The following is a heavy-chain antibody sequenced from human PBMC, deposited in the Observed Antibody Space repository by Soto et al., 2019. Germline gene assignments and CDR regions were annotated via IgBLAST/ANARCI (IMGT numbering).Heavy chain of an antibody. Sequence: TGESLKISCKASGYSFTTYWIGWVRQMPGKGLEWMGIIYPGDSDTRYSPSFQGQVTISADKSISTAYLQWSSLKASDTAMYYCARTSAAGKYYYGMDVWGQGTTVTVSS. CDR2: IYPGDSDT. D-gene: IGHD6-13*01. V-gene: IGHV5-51*01. CDR3: ARTSAAGKYYYGMDV. J-gene: IGHJ6*02. CDR1: GYSFTTYW.